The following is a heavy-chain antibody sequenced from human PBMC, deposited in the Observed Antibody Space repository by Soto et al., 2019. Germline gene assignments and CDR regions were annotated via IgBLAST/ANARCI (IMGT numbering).Heavy chain of an antibody. J-gene: IGHJ6*02. CDR3: ARELFPSYNWNDGNSDYYYGMDV. D-gene: IGHD1-20*01. V-gene: IGHV3-33*01. CDR1: GFTFSSYG. CDR2: IWYDGSNK. Sequence: GGSLRLSCAASGFTFSSYGMHWVRQAPGKGLEWVAVIWYDGSNKYYADSVKGRFTISRDNSKNTLYLQMNSLRAEDTAVYYCARELFPSYNWNDGNSDYYYGMDVWGQGTTVTVSS.